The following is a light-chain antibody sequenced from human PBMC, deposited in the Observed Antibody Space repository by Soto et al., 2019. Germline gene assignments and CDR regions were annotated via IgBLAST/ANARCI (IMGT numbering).Light chain of an antibody. J-gene: IGKJ4*01. Sequence: EIVLTQSPGTLSLSPGERAILSCRASQSVSSSYLAWYQQKPGQAPRLLIYGASSRATGIPDRFSGSGSGTDFTLTISRLEPEDLAVYYCQHYGSSPLTFGGGTKVEIK. CDR2: GAS. CDR1: QSVSSSY. V-gene: IGKV3-20*01. CDR3: QHYGSSPLT.